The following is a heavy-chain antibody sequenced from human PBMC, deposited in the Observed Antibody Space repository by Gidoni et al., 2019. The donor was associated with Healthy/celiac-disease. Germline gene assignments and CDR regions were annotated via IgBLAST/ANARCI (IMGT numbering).Heavy chain of an antibody. CDR2: ISWNSGSI. D-gene: IGHD6-19*01. Sequence: EVQLVESGGGLVQPGRSLRLSCSASGFTFDDYAMHWVRQAPGKGLGWVSGISWNSGSIGYADSVKGRFTISRDNAKNSLYLQMNSLRAEDTALYYCAKDGQQWLGYNWFDPWGQGTLVTVSS. V-gene: IGHV3-9*01. CDR3: AKDGQQWLGYNWFDP. CDR1: GFTFDDYA. J-gene: IGHJ5*02.